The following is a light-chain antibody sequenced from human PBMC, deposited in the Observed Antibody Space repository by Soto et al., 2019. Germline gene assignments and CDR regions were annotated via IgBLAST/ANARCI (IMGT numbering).Light chain of an antibody. CDR2: EVS. Sequence: QSALTQPASVSGSPGQSITISCTGTSSDVGGYNYVSWYQQHPGKVPKLMIYEVSNRPPGVSNRFSGSKSGNTASLTISGHQAEDEADYYCSSYTSSSTLVFGGGTKLTVL. V-gene: IGLV2-14*01. J-gene: IGLJ3*02. CDR1: SSDVGGYNY. CDR3: SSYTSSSTLV.